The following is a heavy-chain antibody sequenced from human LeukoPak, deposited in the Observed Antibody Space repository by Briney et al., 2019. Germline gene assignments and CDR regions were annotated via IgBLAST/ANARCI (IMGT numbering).Heavy chain of an antibody. Sequence: SETLSLTCSVSGDSITSFYWSWIRQAPGKGLECIGFIYISGDTSYNPSLKGRATLSLDTSRNQFSLRLTSVTAADTAVYYCAKTARTFPSWGPGILVTVSS. D-gene: IGHD1-7*01. V-gene: IGHV4-4*09. CDR1: GDSITSFY. CDR2: IYISGDT. CDR3: AKTARTFPS. J-gene: IGHJ5*02.